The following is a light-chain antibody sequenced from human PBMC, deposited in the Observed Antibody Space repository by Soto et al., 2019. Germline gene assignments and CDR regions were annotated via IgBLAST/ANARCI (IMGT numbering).Light chain of an antibody. CDR3: QTWGTGIVV. CDR2: LNSDGSH. Sequence: QSVLTQSPSASASLGASVKLTCTLSSGLSSYAIAWHQQQPEKGPRYLMKLNSDGSHSTGDGIPDRFSGSSSGAERYLTISSLQSEDEADYYCQTWGTGIVVFGGGTKLTVL. CDR1: SGLSSYA. J-gene: IGLJ2*01. V-gene: IGLV4-69*01.